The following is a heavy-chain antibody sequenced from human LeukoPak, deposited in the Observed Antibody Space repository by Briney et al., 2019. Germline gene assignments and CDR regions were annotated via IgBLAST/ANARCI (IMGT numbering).Heavy chain of an antibody. CDR1: GFTFTIYS. V-gene: IGHV3-21*01. D-gene: IGHD6-13*01. Sequence: GGSLRLSCAVSGFTFTIYSMNWVRQAPGKGLECVSSISPDGRDTYYADSVKGRFTISRDNAKNSVFLQMNSLRAEDTAVYYCAREGAAAGGFDYWGQGTLVTVSS. J-gene: IGHJ4*02. CDR3: AREGAAAGGFDY. CDR2: ISPDGRDT.